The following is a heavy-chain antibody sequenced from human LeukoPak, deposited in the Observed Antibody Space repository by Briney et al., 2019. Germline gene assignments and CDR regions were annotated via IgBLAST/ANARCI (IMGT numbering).Heavy chain of an antibody. CDR3: ARAVAGRSQH. Sequence: SETLSLTCTVSGGSISSSSYYWGWIRQPPGKGLEWIGSIYYSGSTYYNPSLKSRVTISVDTSKNQFSLKLSSVTAADTAVYYGARAVAGRSQHWGQGTLVTASS. CDR1: GGSISSSSYY. CDR2: IYYSGST. V-gene: IGHV4-39*07. D-gene: IGHD3-10*01. J-gene: IGHJ1*01.